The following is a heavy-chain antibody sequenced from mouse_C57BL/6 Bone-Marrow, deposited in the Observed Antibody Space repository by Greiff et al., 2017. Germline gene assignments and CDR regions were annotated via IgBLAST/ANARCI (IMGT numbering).Heavy chain of an antibody. Sequence: EVKLVESGGGLVQPKGSLKLSCAASGFTFNTYAMHWVRQAPGKGLEWVARISSKSSNYATYYADSVKDRFTISRDDSQSMLYLQMNNLKTEDTAMYYCVRDLYDGYYGGAMDYWGQGTSVTVSS. J-gene: IGHJ4*01. CDR2: ISSKSSNYAT. D-gene: IGHD2-3*01. V-gene: IGHV10-3*01. CDR3: VRDLYDGYYGGAMDY. CDR1: GFTFNTYA.